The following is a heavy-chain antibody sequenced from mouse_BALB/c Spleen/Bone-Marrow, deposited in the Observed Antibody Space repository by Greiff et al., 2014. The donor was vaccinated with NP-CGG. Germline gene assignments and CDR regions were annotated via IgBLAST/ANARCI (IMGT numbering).Heavy chain of an antibody. Sequence: VQLQQPGAALVKPGASVKLSCTASGFNIKDTYMHWVKQRPEQGLEWIGRIDPANGNTKYDPKFQGKATITADTSSNPAYLQLSSLTSEDTAVYYCANYYYGSHFDYWGQGTTLTVSS. D-gene: IGHD1-1*01. CDR3: ANYYYGSHFDY. V-gene: IGHV14-3*02. CDR2: IDPANGNT. J-gene: IGHJ2*01. CDR1: GFNIKDTY.